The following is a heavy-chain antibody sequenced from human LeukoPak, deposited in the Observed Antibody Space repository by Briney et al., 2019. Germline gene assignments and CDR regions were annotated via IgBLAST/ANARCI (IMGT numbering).Heavy chain of an antibody. V-gene: IGHV3-7*01. Sequence: GGSLRLSCAASGFTFSSYWMSWVRQAPGKGLEWVANIKQDGSEKYYVDSVKGRFTISRDNAKNALHLQMNSLRAEDTAVYYCARARKSGGITMIRGVKDRGWFDPWGQGTLVTVSS. CDR3: ARARKSGGITMIRGVKDRGWFDP. J-gene: IGHJ5*02. CDR2: IKQDGSEK. CDR1: GFTFSSYW. D-gene: IGHD3-10*01.